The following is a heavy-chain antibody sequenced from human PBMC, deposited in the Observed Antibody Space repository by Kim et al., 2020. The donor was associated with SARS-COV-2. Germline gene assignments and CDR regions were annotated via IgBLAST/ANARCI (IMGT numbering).Heavy chain of an antibody. CDR2: ISGSGTKT. D-gene: IGHD2-15*01. CDR1: GFTFDIYA. J-gene: IGHJ5*01. CDR3: AKEDDLGGEAANWFDG. V-gene: IGHV3-23*01. Sequence: GGSLRLSCAASGFTFDIYAMSWVRQAPGKGLGWVSVISGSGTKTFYAAFVKGRFTISRDNSKKMLYLEMNSLRVEDTAVDYCAKEDDLGGEAANWFDGWG.